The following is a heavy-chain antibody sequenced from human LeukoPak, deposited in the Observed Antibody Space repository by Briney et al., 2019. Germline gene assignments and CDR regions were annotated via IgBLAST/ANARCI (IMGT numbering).Heavy chain of an antibody. J-gene: IGHJ6*03. CDR3: ATGTGHYYYYYMDV. D-gene: IGHD1-1*01. CDR2: IYYSGST. Sequence: SETLSLTCTVSGGSIGSSKYYWGWIRQPPGKGLEWIGSIYYSGSTYYNPSLKSRVTISVDTSKNQFSLKLSSVTAADTAIYYCATGTGHYYYYYMDVWGKGTTVTVSS. CDR1: GGSIGSSKYY. V-gene: IGHV4-39*01.